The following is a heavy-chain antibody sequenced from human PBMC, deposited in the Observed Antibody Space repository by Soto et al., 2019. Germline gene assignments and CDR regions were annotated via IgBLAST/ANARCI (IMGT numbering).Heavy chain of an antibody. CDR1: GGSFSGYY. D-gene: IGHD2-8*01. Sequence: SDTLSLSSSIYGGSFSGYYWSWIPQPPGKGLERIGEIKHCGNTNYNPSLKRRVTKYVHSSNNQFSLWLNSVGAADTSDNSWASSGPGVINGLYYPDMDVWGEATTVTVCS. CDR2: IKHCGNT. J-gene: IGHJ6*04. CDR3: ASSGPGVINGLYYPDMDV. V-gene: IGHV4-34*01.